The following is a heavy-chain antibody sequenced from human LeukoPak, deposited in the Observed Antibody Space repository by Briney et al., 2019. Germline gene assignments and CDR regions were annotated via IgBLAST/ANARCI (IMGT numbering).Heavy chain of an antibody. V-gene: IGHV3-30-3*01. CDR3: AREGRYCSSTSCYSLYAFDI. CDR2: ISYDGSNK. D-gene: IGHD2-2*01. Sequence: GGSLRLSCAASGLTVTNNYMSWVRQAPGKGLEWVAVISYDGSNKYYADSVKGRFTISRDNSKNTLYLQMNSLRAEDTAVYYCAREGRYCSSTSCYSLYAFDIWGQGTMVTVSS. J-gene: IGHJ3*02. CDR1: GLTVTNNY.